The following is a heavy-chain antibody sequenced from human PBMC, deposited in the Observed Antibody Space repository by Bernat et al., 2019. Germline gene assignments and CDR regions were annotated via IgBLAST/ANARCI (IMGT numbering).Heavy chain of an antibody. V-gene: IGHV3-23*01. D-gene: IGHD3-3*01. CDR1: GFTFNGYA. CDR3: ARYDFWSGSAHAFDF. Sequence: EVQLLESGGGLVQPGGSLRLSCAASGFTFNGYAISWVRQPPGKGLEWLSAISGSATSTYYADSVKDRFTISRDNSKNTVYLQMNSLRAEDTALYYCARYDFWSGSAHAFDFWGQGTMVTVSS. CDR2: ISGSATST. J-gene: IGHJ3*01.